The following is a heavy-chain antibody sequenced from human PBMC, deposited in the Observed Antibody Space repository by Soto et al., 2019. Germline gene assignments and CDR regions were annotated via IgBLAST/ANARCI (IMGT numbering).Heavy chain of an antibody. Sequence: GGSLRLSCAASGFTFSSYDMHWVRQATGKGLEWVSAIGTAGDTYYPGSVKGRFTISRENAKNSLYLQMNSLRAGDTAVYYCARGGGAVAGTANWFDPWGQGTLVTVSS. J-gene: IGHJ5*02. CDR1: GFTFSSYD. D-gene: IGHD6-19*01. CDR2: IGTAGDT. CDR3: ARGGGAVAGTANWFDP. V-gene: IGHV3-13*01.